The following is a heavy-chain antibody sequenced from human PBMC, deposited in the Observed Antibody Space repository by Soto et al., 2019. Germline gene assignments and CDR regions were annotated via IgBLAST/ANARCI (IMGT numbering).Heavy chain of an antibody. CDR3: ARQWELSGYYYGMDV. V-gene: IGHV1-8*01. J-gene: IGHJ6*02. Sequence: QVQLVQSGAEVKKRGASVKVSCKASGYTFTSYDINWVRQATGQGLEWMGWMNPNSGNTGYAQKFQGRVTMTRDTSISTAYMELSSLRSEDTAVYYCARQWELSGYYYGMDVWGQGTTVTVSS. CDR1: GYTFTSYD. CDR2: MNPNSGNT. D-gene: IGHD1-26*01.